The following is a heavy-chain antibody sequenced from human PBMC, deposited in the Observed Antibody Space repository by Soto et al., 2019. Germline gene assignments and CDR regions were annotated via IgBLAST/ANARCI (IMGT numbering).Heavy chain of an antibody. V-gene: IGHV1-24*01. Sequence: ASVKVSCKVSVYTLTELSMHCVRQAPGKGLEWMGGFDPEDGETIYAQKFQGRVTMTEDTSTDTAYMELSSLRSEETAVYYCATTRTRRDSSSLDYYGMDVWGQGTTVTVSS. D-gene: IGHD6-6*01. CDR3: ATTRTRRDSSSLDYYGMDV. J-gene: IGHJ6*02. CDR2: FDPEDGET. CDR1: VYTLTELS.